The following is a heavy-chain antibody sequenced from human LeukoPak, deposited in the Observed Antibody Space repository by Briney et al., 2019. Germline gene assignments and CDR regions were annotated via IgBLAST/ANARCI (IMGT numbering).Heavy chain of an antibody. D-gene: IGHD2-21*01. CDR2: IYSGGST. V-gene: IGHV3-53*01. CDR1: GFIVSSNY. CDR3: ARDSQLQYFQH. J-gene: IGHJ1*01. Sequence: PGGSLRLSCAASGFIVSSNYMSWVRQAPGKGLEWVSVIYSGGSTYYADSVKGRFTISRDNSKNTLYLQMNSLRAEDTAVYYCARDSQLQYFQHWGQGTLVTVSS.